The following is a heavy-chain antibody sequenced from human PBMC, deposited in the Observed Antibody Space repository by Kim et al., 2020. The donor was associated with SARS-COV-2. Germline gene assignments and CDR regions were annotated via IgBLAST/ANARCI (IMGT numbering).Heavy chain of an antibody. CDR1: GYSISSGYY. CDR3: ARTRGSSWYGYFQH. Sequence: SETLSLTCTVSGYSISSGYYWGWIRQPPGKGLEWIGSIYHSGSTYYNPSLKSRVTISVDTSKNQFSLKLSSVTAADTAVYYCARTRGSSWYGYFQHWGQG. D-gene: IGHD6-13*01. CDR2: IYHSGST. J-gene: IGHJ1*01. V-gene: IGHV4-38-2*02.